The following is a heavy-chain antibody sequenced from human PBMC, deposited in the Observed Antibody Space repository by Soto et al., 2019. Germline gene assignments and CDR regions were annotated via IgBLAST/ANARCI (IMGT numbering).Heavy chain of an antibody. J-gene: IGHJ6*02. D-gene: IGHD1-7*01. CDR3: AKDHVTGTTGDYYGMDV. V-gene: IGHV3-30*18. CDR1: GFTFSSYG. CDR2: ISYDGSNK. Sequence: GGSLRLSCAASGFTFSSYGMHWVRQAPGKGLEWVAVISYDGSNKYYADSVKGRFTISRDNSKNTLYLQMNSLRAEDTAVYYCAKDHVTGTTGDYYGMDVWGQGTTVTVSS.